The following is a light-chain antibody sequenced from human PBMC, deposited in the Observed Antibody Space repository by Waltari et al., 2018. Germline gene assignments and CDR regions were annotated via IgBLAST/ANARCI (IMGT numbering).Light chain of an antibody. CDR1: SSNIGAGYD. Sequence: QSVLTQPPSVSGAPGQRVTISCTESSSNIGAGYDVHWYQQLPGTAPKLLIYGNSNRPSGVPDRFSGSKSGTSASLAITGLQAEDEADYYCQSYDSSLSGSNWVFGGGTKLTVL. V-gene: IGLV1-40*01. J-gene: IGLJ3*02. CDR3: QSYDSSLSGSNWV. CDR2: GNS.